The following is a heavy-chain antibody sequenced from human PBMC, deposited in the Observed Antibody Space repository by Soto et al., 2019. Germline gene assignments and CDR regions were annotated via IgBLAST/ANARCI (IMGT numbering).Heavy chain of an antibody. Sequence: QVQLQQWGAGLLKPSETLSLTCAVYGGSFSGYYWTWIRQSPEKGLEWIGEVNHSGTTYYNPSPKTRVTISVHPPKNQSSLKMSSVTAAGTAVYYCARGIGYCSSINCYSSRRLRFDSWGQGTLVTVSS. CDR3: ARGIGYCSSINCYSSRRLRFDS. J-gene: IGHJ4*02. V-gene: IGHV4-34*01. D-gene: IGHD2-2*01. CDR1: GGSFSGYY. CDR2: VNHSGTT.